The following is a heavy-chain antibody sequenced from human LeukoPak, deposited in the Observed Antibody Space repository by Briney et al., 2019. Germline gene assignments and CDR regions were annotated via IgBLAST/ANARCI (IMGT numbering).Heavy chain of an antibody. CDR2: IQQDGSNK. J-gene: IGHJ4*02. Sequence: GGSLRLSCAASEFSLKNYWMSWVRQAPGKGLEWVANIQQDGSNKFYADSVKGRFTISRDNARNSLYLQMNSLRPDDTAVYYCATQSYGLFAYWGQGTLVTVSS. V-gene: IGHV3-7*01. CDR1: EFSLKNYW. D-gene: IGHD4-17*01. CDR3: ATQSYGLFAY.